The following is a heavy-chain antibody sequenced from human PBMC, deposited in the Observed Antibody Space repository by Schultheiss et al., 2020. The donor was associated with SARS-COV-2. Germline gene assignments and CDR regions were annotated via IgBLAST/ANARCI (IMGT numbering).Heavy chain of an antibody. CDR3: ARGCPHPRDRSSYYKFHYYYYGMDV. Sequence: SQTLSLTCAIGGDSVSGNSVAWSWIRQSPSRGLEWLGRTYYRSRWYREYAVSMKSRMTIDADTSKNQISLQLNSVTPDDTAMYYCARGCPHPRDRSSYYKFHYYYYGMDVWGQGTTVTVSS. J-gene: IGHJ6*02. CDR1: GDSVSGNSVA. CDR2: TYYRSRWYR. D-gene: IGHD3-3*01. V-gene: IGHV6-1*01.